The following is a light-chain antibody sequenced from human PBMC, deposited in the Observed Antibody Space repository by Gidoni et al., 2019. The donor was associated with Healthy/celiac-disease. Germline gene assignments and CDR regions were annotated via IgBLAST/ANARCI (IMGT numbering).Light chain of an antibody. Sequence: QSVLTQPPSASGTPGQRVTISCSGSSSNLGSNTVNWYQQLPGTAPKPLLYSNNQRPSGVPDRFSGSKSGTSASLAISGLQPEDEADYYCAALDDSLNGVFGGGTKLTVL. CDR2: SNN. V-gene: IGLV1-44*01. CDR1: SSNLGSNT. J-gene: IGLJ3*02. CDR3: AALDDSLNGV.